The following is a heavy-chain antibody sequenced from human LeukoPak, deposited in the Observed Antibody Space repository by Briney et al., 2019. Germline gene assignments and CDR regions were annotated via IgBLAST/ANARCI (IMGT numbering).Heavy chain of an antibody. V-gene: IGHV1-18*01. CDR2: MSAYNGNT. D-gene: IGHD6-19*01. CDR3: ARAIAVAGRLEFDY. J-gene: IGHJ4*02. CDR1: GYTFTSYG. Sequence: GASVKVSCKASGYTFTSYGISWVRQAPGQGLEWMGWMSAYNGNTNYAQKLQGRVTMTTDTSTSTAYMELRSLRSDDTAVYYCARAIAVAGRLEFDYWGQGTLVTVSS.